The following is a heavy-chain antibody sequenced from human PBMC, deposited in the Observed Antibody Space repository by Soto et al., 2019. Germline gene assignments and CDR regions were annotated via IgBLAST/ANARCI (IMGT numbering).Heavy chain of an antibody. CDR1: GFTFSSYG. V-gene: IGHV3-30*18. Sequence: GGSLRLSCAASGFTFSSYGMHWVRQAPGKGLEWVAVISYDGSNKYYADSVKGRFTISRDNSKNTLYLQMNSLRAEDTAVYYCAKGFSSWYFEDGIDVWGQGTTVTVSS. J-gene: IGHJ6*02. CDR3: AKGFSSWYFEDGIDV. D-gene: IGHD6-13*01. CDR2: ISYDGSNK.